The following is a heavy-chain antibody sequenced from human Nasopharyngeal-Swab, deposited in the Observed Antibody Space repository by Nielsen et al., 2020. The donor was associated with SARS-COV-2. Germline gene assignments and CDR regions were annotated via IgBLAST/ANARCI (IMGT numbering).Heavy chain of an antibody. CDR2: INSDGSST. J-gene: IGHJ6*02. CDR3: ARDLRFFTPSNYYYYGMDV. D-gene: IGHD3-3*01. V-gene: IGHV3-74*01. CDR1: GFTFSIYW. Sequence: GESLKISCAASGFTFSIYWMHWVRQTPGKGLVWVSRINSDGSSTSYADSVKGRFTISRDNAKNTLYLQMNSLRAEDTAVYYCARDLRFFTPSNYYYYGMDVWGQGTTVTVSS.